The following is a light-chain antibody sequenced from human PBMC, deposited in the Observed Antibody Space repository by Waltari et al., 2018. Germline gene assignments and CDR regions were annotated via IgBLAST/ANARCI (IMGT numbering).Light chain of an antibody. V-gene: IGKV3-11*01. CDR2: DAS. CDR1: QSVSSY. Sequence: ELVLTQSPATLSLSPGERATLPCRASQSVSSYLAWYQQKPGQAPRLLIYDASNRATGIPARFSGSGSGTEFTLTISSLEPEDFAVYYCQQRSNWPPYTFGQGTKLEIK. CDR3: QQRSNWPPYT. J-gene: IGKJ2*01.